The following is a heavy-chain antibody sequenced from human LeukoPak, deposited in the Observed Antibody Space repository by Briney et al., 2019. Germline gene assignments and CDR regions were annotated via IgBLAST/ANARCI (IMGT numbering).Heavy chain of an antibody. CDR1: GFTFSSYG. CDR2: IRYDGSNK. CDR3: AKDVVWYCTSTSCSSPGY. J-gene: IGHJ4*02. V-gene: IGHV3-30*02. Sequence: PGGSLRLSCAESGFTFSSYGMHWVRQAPGKGPEWVAFIRYDGSNKYYADSVKGRFTISRDNSKNTLYLQMNSLRAEDTAVYYCAKDVVWYCTSTSCSSPGYWGQGTLVTVSS. D-gene: IGHD2-2*01.